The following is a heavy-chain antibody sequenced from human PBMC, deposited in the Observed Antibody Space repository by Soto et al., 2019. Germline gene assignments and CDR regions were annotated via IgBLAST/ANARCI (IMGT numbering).Heavy chain of an antibody. D-gene: IGHD6-25*01. J-gene: IGHJ6*03. Sequence: SETLSLTCTVSGGSISSYYWSWIRQPPGKGLEWIGYIYYSGSTNYNPSLKSRVTISVDTSKNQFSLKLSSVTAADTAVYYCGRAAYYYYCMDVWGKGTRVTVSS. CDR1: GGSISSYY. CDR2: IYYSGST. V-gene: IGHV4-59*01. CDR3: GRAAYYYYCMDV.